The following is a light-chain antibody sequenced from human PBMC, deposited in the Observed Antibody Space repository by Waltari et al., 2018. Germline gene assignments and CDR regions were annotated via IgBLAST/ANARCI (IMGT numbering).Light chain of an antibody. J-gene: IGLJ2*01. CDR2: RNN. Sequence: QSVLTQPPSGSGTPGQRVTISCSGSSSNIGSNYVYWYQQLPGTAPRLLIYRNNQRPSEVPDRFSGSKSGTAAALAISGLRSDDEADYYCAAWDDTLSGVVFGGGTKLTVL. CDR3: AAWDDTLSGVV. CDR1: SSNIGSNY. V-gene: IGLV1-47*01.